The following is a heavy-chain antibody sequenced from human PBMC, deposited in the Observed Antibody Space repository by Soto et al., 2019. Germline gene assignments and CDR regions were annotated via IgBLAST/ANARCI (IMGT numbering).Heavy chain of an antibody. V-gene: IGHV1-69*12. CDR2: IIPIYGSA. J-gene: IGHJ6*02. CDR1: GGTFNSYS. CDR3: ATIRDGYNVHFFYGMDV. D-gene: IGHD5-12*01. Sequence: QVQLVQSGPEVKRPGSSVKVSCKASGGTFNSYSFSWVRQAPGQGLEWMGGIIPIYGSAHYAQNFQGRFTSTADESTSTVAMDLSSLRSDDTAIYYCATIRDGYNVHFFYGMDVWGQGTTVTVSS.